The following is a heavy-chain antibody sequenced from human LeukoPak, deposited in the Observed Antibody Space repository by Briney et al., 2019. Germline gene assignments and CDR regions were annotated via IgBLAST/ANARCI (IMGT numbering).Heavy chain of an antibody. CDR2: ISYDGSNK. CDR3: ARDSYGLDY. V-gene: IGHV3-30-3*01. CDR1: GFSFSNYA. J-gene: IGHJ4*02. Sequence: PGGSLRLSCAASGFSFSNYAMHWVRQAPGKGLEWVAVISYDGSNKYYADSVKGRFTISRDTSKNTLYLQMNSLRGEDTAVYYCARDSYGLDYWGQGTLVTVA. D-gene: IGHD5-18*01.